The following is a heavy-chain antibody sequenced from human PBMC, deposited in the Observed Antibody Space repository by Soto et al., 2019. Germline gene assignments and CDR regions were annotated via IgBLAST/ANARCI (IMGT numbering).Heavy chain of an antibody. CDR1: GFTFTSSA. J-gene: IGHJ4*02. V-gene: IGHV1-58*02. Sequence: QMQLVQSGPEVKKPGTSVKVSCKASGFTFTSSAMQWVRQARGQRLEWIGWIVVDSGNTNYAQKFQERVTITWDMSTSTAYMELSSLRSEDTAVYYCAAAQVEMATIGHFDYWGQGTLVTVSS. CDR3: AAAQVEMATIGHFDY. CDR2: IVVDSGNT. D-gene: IGHD5-12*01.